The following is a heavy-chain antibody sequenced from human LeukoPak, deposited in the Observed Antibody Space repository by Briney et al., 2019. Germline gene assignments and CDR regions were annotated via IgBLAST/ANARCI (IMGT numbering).Heavy chain of an antibody. CDR1: GFAFSSYA. CDR3: AKDLLPRVATPSDY. CDR2: ISGSGGST. V-gene: IGHV3-23*01. J-gene: IGHJ4*02. D-gene: IGHD5-12*01. Sequence: GGFLRLSCAASGFAFSSYAMSWVRQAPGKGLEWVSAISGSGGSTYYADSVKGRFTISRDNSKNTLYLQMNSLRAEDTAVYYCAKDLLPRVATPSDYWGQGTLVTVSS.